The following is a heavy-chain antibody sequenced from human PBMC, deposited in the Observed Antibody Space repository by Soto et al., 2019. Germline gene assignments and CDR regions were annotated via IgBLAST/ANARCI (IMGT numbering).Heavy chain of an antibody. V-gene: IGHV3-23*01. D-gene: IGHD3-9*01. CDR3: AKDKEVYYDILTGGFDY. CDR2: ISGSGGST. J-gene: IGHJ4*02. Sequence: GGSLRLSCAASGFTFSSYAMSWVRQAPGKGLEWVSAISGSGGSTYYADSVKGRFTISRDNSKNTLYLQMNSLRAEDTAVYYCAKDKEVYYDILTGGFDYWGQGTLVTVSS. CDR1: GFTFSSYA.